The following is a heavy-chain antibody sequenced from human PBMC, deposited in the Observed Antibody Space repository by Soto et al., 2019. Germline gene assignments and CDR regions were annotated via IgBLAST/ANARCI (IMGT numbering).Heavy chain of an antibody. CDR3: ARIPSP. D-gene: IGHD2-21*01. CDR1: GGAISSGGYS. Sequence: QLQLQEYGSGLVKPSQTLSLTCAVSGGAISSGGYSWSWIRQPPGKGLKRIGYIYDSGNIYYNPALKSRVTISVDRSKNQFSLKLSSVTAADTAVYYCARIPSPWGQGTLVTVSS. V-gene: IGHV4-30-2*01. J-gene: IGHJ5*02. CDR2: IYDSGNI.